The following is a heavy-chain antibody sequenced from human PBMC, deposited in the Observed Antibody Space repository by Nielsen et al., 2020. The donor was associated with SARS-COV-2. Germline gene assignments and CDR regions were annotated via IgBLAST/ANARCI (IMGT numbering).Heavy chain of an antibody. J-gene: IGHJ5*02. CDR1: GFTFSDYY. V-gene: IGHV3-11*05. D-gene: IGHD1-26*01. Sequence: GESLKISCAASGFTFSDYYMSWIRQAPGKGLEWISFLSPSSSFTNDADSVKGRFTISRDNANNSLYLQMNSLRADDTAVYYCARGGRIVGYNWFDRWGQGTLVTVSS. CDR3: ARGGRIVGYNWFDR. CDR2: LSPSSSFT.